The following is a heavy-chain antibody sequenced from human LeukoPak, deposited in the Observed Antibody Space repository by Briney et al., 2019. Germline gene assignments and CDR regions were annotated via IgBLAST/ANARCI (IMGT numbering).Heavy chain of an antibody. CDR3: AKSNAWNSGSDAFDI. Sequence: GGSLRLSSAASVFTFYDYAMHWVRPAPGEGLERVSGISWNSGSIGYADSVKSRFTISRDNAKNTPYLQMNSLRAEDTALYYCAKSNAWNSGSDAFDIWGQGTMVTVSS. J-gene: IGHJ3*02. D-gene: IGHD1/OR15-1a*01. CDR1: VFTFYDYA. CDR2: ISWNSGSI. V-gene: IGHV3-9*01.